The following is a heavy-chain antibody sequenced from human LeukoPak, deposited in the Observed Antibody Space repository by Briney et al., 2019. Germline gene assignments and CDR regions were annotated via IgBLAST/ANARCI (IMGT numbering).Heavy chain of an antibody. D-gene: IGHD7-27*01. CDR3: ARAPYWGSGVGHY. CDR1: GFTVSSNY. V-gene: IGHV3-53*01. CDR2: IYSGGST. Sequence: GGSLRLSCAASGFTVSSNYMSWVRQAPGKELEWVSVIYSGGSTYYADSVKGRFTISRDNSKNTLYLQMNSLRAEDSAVYYCARAPYWGSGVGHYWGQGTLVTVSS. J-gene: IGHJ4*02.